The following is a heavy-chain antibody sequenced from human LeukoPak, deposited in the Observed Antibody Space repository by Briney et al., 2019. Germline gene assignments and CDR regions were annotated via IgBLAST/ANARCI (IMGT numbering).Heavy chain of an antibody. Sequence: PSETLSLTCTVSGGSISSGSYYWGWIRQPPGKGLEWIGSIYYSGSTYYNPSLKSRVTISVDTSKNQFSLKLSSVTAADTAVYYCARGEMAGTFDYWGQGTLVTVSS. V-gene: IGHV4-39*07. CDR1: GGSISSGSYY. CDR3: ARGEMAGTFDY. D-gene: IGHD5-24*01. CDR2: IYYSGST. J-gene: IGHJ4*02.